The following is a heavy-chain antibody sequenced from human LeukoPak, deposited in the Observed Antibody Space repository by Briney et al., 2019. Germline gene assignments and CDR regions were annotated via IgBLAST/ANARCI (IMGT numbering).Heavy chain of an antibody. CDR3: ARLPTGYPNWFDP. D-gene: IGHD3-9*01. J-gene: IGHJ5*02. V-gene: IGHV4-39*01. Sequence: PSETLSLTCAVSGGSIISSSYNWGWIRQPPGKGLEWIGTIYHSGTTYYNPSLKSRVTISVDTSKNQFFLKLSSVTAAVTAVYYCARLPTGYPNWFDPWGQGSLVTVSS. CDR1: GGSIISSSYN. CDR2: IYHSGTT.